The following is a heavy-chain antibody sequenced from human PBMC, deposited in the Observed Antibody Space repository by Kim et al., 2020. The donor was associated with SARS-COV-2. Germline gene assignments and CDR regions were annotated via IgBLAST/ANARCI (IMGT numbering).Heavy chain of an antibody. V-gene: IGHV1-46*01. Sequence: ASVKVSCKASGYTFTSYYMHWVRQAPGQGLEWMGIINPSDGSTSYAQKFQGRVTMTRDTSTSTVYMELSSLRSEDTAVYYCVRGRRNYYMDVWGKGTTVTVSS. J-gene: IGHJ6*03. CDR3: VRGRRNYYMDV. CDR1: GYTFTSYY. CDR2: INPSDGST.